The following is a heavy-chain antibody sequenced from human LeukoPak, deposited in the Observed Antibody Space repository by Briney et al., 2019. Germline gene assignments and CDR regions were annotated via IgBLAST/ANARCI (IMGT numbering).Heavy chain of an antibody. CDR1: GFTFDDYA. Sequence: GGSLGLSCAASGFTFDDYAMPWVRQAPGKGLEWVSGISWNSGSIAYADSVKGRFTISRDNAKNSLYLQMNSLRAEDMALYYCAKGYCSSTSCSGDYWGQGTLVTVSS. V-gene: IGHV3-9*03. CDR2: ISWNSGSI. CDR3: AKGYCSSTSCSGDY. J-gene: IGHJ4*02. D-gene: IGHD2-2*01.